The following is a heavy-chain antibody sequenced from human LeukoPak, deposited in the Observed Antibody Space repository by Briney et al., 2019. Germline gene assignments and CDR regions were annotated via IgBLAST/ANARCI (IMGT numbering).Heavy chain of an antibody. D-gene: IGHD3-22*01. CDR3: ARAYFDSSDYYYPDY. Sequence: GGSLRLSCAASGFTFNNYEMNWVRQAPGKGPEWVSYISSSGSSIYYADSVKGRFTISRDNAKNSLYLQMNSLRAEDTAVYYCARAYFDSSDYYYPDYWGQGTLVTVSS. CDR2: ISSSGSSI. V-gene: IGHV3-48*03. J-gene: IGHJ4*02. CDR1: GFTFNNYE.